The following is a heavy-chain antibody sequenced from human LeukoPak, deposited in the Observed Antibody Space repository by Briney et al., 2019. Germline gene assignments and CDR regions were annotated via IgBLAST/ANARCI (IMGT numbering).Heavy chain of an antibody. CDR3: ARYYDRSGYWSTPHFDY. V-gene: IGHV4-61*01. CDR2: TQYSGST. CDR1: GDSVSGISFY. J-gene: IGHJ4*02. D-gene: IGHD3-22*01. Sequence: SETLSLTCTVSGDSVSGISFYWSWIRQPPGKGLQYIGYTQYSGSTNYNPSLKSRVTISVDTSKNQFSLKLSSVTAADTAVNYCARYYDRSGYWSTPHFDYWGQGTLVTVSS.